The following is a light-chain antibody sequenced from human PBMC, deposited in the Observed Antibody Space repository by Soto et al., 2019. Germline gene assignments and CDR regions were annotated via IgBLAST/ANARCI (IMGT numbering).Light chain of an antibody. CDR3: QQRSNWPPLA. J-gene: IGKJ1*01. Sequence: EIVLTQSPATLSLSPGERATLSCRASQSVSTYFAWYQQKPGQPPRLLIYDASNRATGIPARFSGSGSGTDFTLTISSLETEDFAVYYCQQRSNWPPLAFGQGTKVDIK. V-gene: IGKV3-11*01. CDR2: DAS. CDR1: QSVSTY.